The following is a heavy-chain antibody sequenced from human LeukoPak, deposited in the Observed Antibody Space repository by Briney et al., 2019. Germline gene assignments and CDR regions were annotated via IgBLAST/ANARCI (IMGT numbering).Heavy chain of an antibody. J-gene: IGHJ3*02. CDR3: ARHSGSYWDDAFDI. D-gene: IGHD1-26*01. CDR2: INPSGGST. V-gene: IGHV1-46*01. Sequence: ASVKVSCKASGYTFTSYYMHWVRQAPGQGLEWMGIINPSGGSTSYAQKFQGRVTITADKSTSTAYMELSSLRSEDTAVYYCARHSGSYWDDAFDIWGQGTMVTVSS. CDR1: GYTFTSYY.